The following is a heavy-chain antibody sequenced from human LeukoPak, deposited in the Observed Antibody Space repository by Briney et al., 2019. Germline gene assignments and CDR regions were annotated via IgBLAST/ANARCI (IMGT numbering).Heavy chain of an antibody. V-gene: IGHV3-30*03. CDR3: ASSSYYDSSGGAEYFQH. CDR1: GFTFSSYG. D-gene: IGHD3-22*01. J-gene: IGHJ1*01. CDR2: ISYDGSNK. Sequence: GRSLRLSCAASGFTFSSYGIHWVRQAPGKGLEWVAVISYDGSNKYYADSVKGRFTISRDNSKNTLYLQMNSLRAEDTAVYYCASSSYYDSSGGAEYFQHWGQGTLVTVSS.